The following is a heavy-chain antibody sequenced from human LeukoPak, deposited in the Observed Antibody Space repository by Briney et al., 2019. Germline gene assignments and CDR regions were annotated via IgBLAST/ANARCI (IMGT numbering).Heavy chain of an antibody. CDR1: GGSISSSSYY. Sequence: PSETLSLTFTVSGGSISSSSYYWGWIRQPPGKGLEWIGSIYYSGSTYYNPSLKSRVTISVDTSKNQFSLKLSSVTAADTAVYYCARGEYYYDSSGYHHWGQGTLVTVSS. J-gene: IGHJ5*02. CDR2: IYYSGST. CDR3: ARGEYYYDSSGYHH. D-gene: IGHD3-22*01. V-gene: IGHV4-39*07.